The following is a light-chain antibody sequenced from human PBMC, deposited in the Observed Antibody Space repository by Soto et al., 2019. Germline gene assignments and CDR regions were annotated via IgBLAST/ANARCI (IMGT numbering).Light chain of an antibody. Sequence: QSALTQPPSVSGSPGQSVTISCTGTSSDVGSYNRVSWYQQPPGTAPKLMLYEVSNRPSGVPDRFSGSTSGNTASLTISGLQAEDEADYYCSLYTSSSTYGVFGGGTKLTVL. CDR1: SSDVGSYNR. CDR3: SLYTSSSTYGV. J-gene: IGLJ3*02. CDR2: EVS. V-gene: IGLV2-18*01.